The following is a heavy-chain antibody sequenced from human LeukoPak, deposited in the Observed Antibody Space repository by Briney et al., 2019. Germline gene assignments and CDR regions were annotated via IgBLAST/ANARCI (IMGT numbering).Heavy chain of an antibody. V-gene: IGHV3-30-3*01. CDR1: GFTFSSYA. CDR3: ARGPYSSPPFGP. J-gene: IGHJ5*02. D-gene: IGHD6-13*01. CDR2: ISYDGSNK. Sequence: PGGSLRLSCAASGFTFSSYAMHWVRQAPGKGLEWVAVISYDGSNKYYADSVKGRFTISRDNSKNTLYLQMNSLRAEDTAVYYCARGPYSSPPFGPWGQGTLVSVSS.